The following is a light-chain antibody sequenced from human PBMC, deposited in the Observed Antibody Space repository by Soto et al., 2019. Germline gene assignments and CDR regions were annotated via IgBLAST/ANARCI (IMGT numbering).Light chain of an antibody. J-gene: IGLJ2*01. CDR1: SGHSNYA. V-gene: IGLV4-69*01. CDR3: QTWGSGIVV. Sequence: QLVLTQSPSASASLGASVKLTCTLSSGHSNYAIAWHQQQSEKGPRYLMKLNSDGSHSKGDGIPDRFSGSSSGAERYLTISSLQPEDEADYYFQTWGSGIVVFGGGTKLTVL. CDR2: LNSDGSH.